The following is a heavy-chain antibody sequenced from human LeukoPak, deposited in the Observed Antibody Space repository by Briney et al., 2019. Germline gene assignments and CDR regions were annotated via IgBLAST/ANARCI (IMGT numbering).Heavy chain of an antibody. Sequence: GESLKISCKGSGYSFTSYWIGWVRQMPGKGLEWMGIIYPGDSDTRYSPSFQGQVTISADKSISTAYLQWSSLKASETAMYYCARHSGEDDSSGYTSGAFDIWGQGTMVTVSS. V-gene: IGHV5-51*01. J-gene: IGHJ3*02. CDR3: ARHSGEDDSSGYTSGAFDI. D-gene: IGHD3-22*01. CDR1: GYSFTSYW. CDR2: IYPGDSDT.